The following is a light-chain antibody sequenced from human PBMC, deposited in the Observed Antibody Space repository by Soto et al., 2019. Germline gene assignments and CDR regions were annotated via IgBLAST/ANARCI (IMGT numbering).Light chain of an antibody. CDR3: QQSTRSPLT. Sequence: IVVTQSPSAVSLSPGERATLSCRASQSVSNNYLAWYQQKPGQAPRLLIYGASNRATGIPDRFSGSGSGTDFTLTISRVEPEDFAVYYCQQSTRSPLTFGEGTKVDIK. V-gene: IGKV3-20*01. J-gene: IGKJ4*02. CDR2: GAS. CDR1: QSVSNNY.